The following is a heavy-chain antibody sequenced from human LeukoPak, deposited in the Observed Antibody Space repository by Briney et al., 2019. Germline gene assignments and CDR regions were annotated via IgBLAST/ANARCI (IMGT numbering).Heavy chain of an antibody. Sequence: PSETLSLTCTVSGGSISSSSYYWGWIRQPPGKGLEWIGSVYYTGASYYNPSLKSRVTVSIDTSKKHFSLKLTSVTAADTAVYYCARGAPPQNWGQGTLVTVSS. CDR3: ARGAPPQN. CDR2: VYYTGAS. J-gene: IGHJ4*02. V-gene: IGHV4-39*07. CDR1: GGSISSSSYY.